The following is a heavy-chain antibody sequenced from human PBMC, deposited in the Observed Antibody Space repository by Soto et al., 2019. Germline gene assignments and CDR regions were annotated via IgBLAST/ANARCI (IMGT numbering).Heavy chain of an antibody. CDR2: ISYDGSNK. CDR3: ARDRTYYDFWSGYSYYYYGMDV. Sequence: PGGSLRLSCAASGFTFSSYAMHWVRQAPGKVLEWVAVISYDGSNKYYADSVKGRFTISRDNSKNTLYLQMNSLRAEDTAVYYCARDRTYYDFWSGYSYYYYGMDVWGQGTTVTVSS. CDR1: GFTFSSYA. D-gene: IGHD3-3*01. V-gene: IGHV3-30-3*01. J-gene: IGHJ6*02.